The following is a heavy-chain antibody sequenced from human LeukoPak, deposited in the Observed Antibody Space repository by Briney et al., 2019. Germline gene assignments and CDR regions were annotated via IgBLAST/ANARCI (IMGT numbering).Heavy chain of an antibody. J-gene: IGHJ4*02. D-gene: IGHD3-22*01. Sequence: ASVKVSCKVSGYTLTELSMHSVRHARGKGLDWMGGFYPEDGETIYAQKFQGRVTMTEDTSTDTAYMELSSLRSEATAVYYCAKQPAPYYYDTFNGFDSWGQGTLVTVSS. CDR2: FYPEDGET. V-gene: IGHV1-24*01. CDR3: AKQPAPYYYDTFNGFDS. CDR1: GYTLTELS.